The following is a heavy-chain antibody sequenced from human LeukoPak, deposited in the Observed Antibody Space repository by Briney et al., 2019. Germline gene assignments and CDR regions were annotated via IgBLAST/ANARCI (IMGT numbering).Heavy chain of an antibody. CDR3: ARGWRLRYFDWLLFTDNYFDY. D-gene: IGHD3-9*01. V-gene: IGHV4-61*01. CDR1: GYSISSGYY. Sequence: SETLSLTCTVSGYSISSGYYWGWIRQPPGKGLEWIGYIYYSGSTNYNPSLKSRVTISVDTSKNQFSLKLSSVTAADTAVYYCARGWRLRYFDWLLFTDNYFDYWGQGTLVTVSS. J-gene: IGHJ4*02. CDR2: IYYSGST.